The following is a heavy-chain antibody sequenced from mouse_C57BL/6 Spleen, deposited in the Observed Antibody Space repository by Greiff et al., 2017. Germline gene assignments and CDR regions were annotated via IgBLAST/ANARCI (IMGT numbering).Heavy chain of an antibody. V-gene: IGHV5-17*01. Sequence: EVMLVESGGGLVKPGGSLKLSCAASGFTFSDYGMHWVRQAPEKGLEWVAYISSGSSTIYSADTVKGRFTISRDNAKNTLFLQMTSLRSEDTAMYYCARGGIYYGNYYAMDYWGQGTSVTVSS. D-gene: IGHD2-1*01. CDR2: ISSGSSTI. CDR3: ARGGIYYGNYYAMDY. J-gene: IGHJ4*01. CDR1: GFTFSDYG.